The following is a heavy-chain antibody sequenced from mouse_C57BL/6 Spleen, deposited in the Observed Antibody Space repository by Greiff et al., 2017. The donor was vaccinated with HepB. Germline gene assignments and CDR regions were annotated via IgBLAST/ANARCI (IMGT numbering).Heavy chain of an antibody. CDR1: GYTFTDYN. J-gene: IGHJ1*03. V-gene: IGHV1-18*01. CDR2: INPNNGGT. D-gene: IGHD4-1*01. Sequence: EVQLQQSGPELVKPGASVKIPCKASGYTFTDYNMDWVKQSHGKSLEWIGDINPNNGGTIYNQKFKGKATLTVDKSSSTAYMELRSLTSEDTAVYYGARWGAGTGSYWYFDVWGTGTTVTVSS. CDR3: ARWGAGTGSYWYFDV.